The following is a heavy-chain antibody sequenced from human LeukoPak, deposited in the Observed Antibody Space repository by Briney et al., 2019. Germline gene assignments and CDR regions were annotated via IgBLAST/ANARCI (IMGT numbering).Heavy chain of an antibody. J-gene: IGHJ4*02. V-gene: IGHV3-74*01. CDR3: ARDPRPKQTYCSSSTCDEYY. D-gene: IGHD2-2*01. CDR1: GFTFTTYW. CDR2: INSDGTDT. Sequence: PGGSLRLSCAASGFTFTTYWMHWVRHAPGKGLVWVSRINSDGTDTAYADSVKGRFTISRDNAKNTLYLQMNSLRAEDTAVYYCARDPRPKQTYCSSSTCDEYYWGQGTLVTVSS.